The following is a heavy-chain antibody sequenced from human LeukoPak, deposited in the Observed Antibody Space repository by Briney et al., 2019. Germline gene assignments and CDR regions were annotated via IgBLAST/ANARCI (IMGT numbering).Heavy chain of an antibody. CDR2: INTNTGNP. Sequence: ASVKVSCKASGYTFTGYAINWVRQAPGERLEWMGWINTNTGNPTYAQAFTGRFVFFLDTTVSTAFLQISSLAAEDAAVYFCARDAGRLDEDGFEILDQGTKVSVSS. J-gene: IGHJ3*02. V-gene: IGHV7-4-1*02. CDR1: GYTFTGYA. CDR3: ARDAGRLDEDGFEI.